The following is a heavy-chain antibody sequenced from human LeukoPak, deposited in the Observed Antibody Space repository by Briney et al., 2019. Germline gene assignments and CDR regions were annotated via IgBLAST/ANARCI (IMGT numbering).Heavy chain of an antibody. Sequence: SQTLSLTCAICGDSVSSNSAAWNWIRQSPSRGLEWLGRTYYRSKWYNDYAVSVKSRITINPDTSKNQFSLQLNSVTPEDTAVYYCARVVPAAYSFYYYGMDVWGQGTTVTVSS. D-gene: IGHD2-2*01. CDR2: TYYRSKWYN. CDR1: GDSVSSNSAA. CDR3: ARVVPAAYSFYYYGMDV. V-gene: IGHV6-1*01. J-gene: IGHJ6*02.